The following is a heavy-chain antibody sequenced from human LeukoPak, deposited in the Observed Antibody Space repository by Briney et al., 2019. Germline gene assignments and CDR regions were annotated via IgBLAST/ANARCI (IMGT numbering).Heavy chain of an antibody. CDR3: ARLGLYCGGDCYPGAFDI. CDR1: GFTVSSNY. V-gene: IGHV3-53*01. CDR2: IYSGGST. Sequence: PGGSLRLSCAASGFTVSSNYMSWVRQAPGKGLEWVSVIYSGGSTYYADSVKGRFTISRDNSKNTLYLQMNSLRAEDTAVYYCARLGLYCGGDCYPGAFDIWGQGTMVTVSS. J-gene: IGHJ3*02. D-gene: IGHD2-21*02.